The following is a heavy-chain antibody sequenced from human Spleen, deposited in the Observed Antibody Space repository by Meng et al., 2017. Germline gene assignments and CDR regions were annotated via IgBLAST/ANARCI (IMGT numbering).Heavy chain of an antibody. V-gene: IGHV3-48*03. Sequence: LSLTCAASGFSLSSYEMNWVRQAPGQGLEWISYISRSGDTRFYTDSVKGRFTISRDNSKNSVFLQINSLRAEDTAVYYCARSPIDKYDLSALPLDYWGQGTLVTVSS. D-gene: IGHD3-22*01. CDR3: ARSPIDKYDLSALPLDY. CDR2: ISRSGDTR. J-gene: IGHJ4*02. CDR1: GFSLSSYE.